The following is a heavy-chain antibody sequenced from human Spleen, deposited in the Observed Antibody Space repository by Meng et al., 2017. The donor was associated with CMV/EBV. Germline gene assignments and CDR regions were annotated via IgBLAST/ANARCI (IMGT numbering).Heavy chain of an antibody. V-gene: IGHV3-9*01. CDR3: ARKYDFWSGWYFDY. D-gene: IGHD3-3*01. CDR2: ISWNSGSI. J-gene: IGHJ4*02. Sequence: GGSLRLSCAGSGFTFDDYAMHWVRQAPGKGLEWVSGISWNSGSIGYADSVRGRFTISRDNAKNSLYLQLNSLRAEDTAVYYCARKYDFWSGWYFDYWGQGTLVTVSS. CDR1: GFTFDDYA.